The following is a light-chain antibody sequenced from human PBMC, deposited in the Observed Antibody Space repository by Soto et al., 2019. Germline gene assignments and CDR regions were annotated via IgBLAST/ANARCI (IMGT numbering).Light chain of an antibody. CDR1: QSVLYSSNNKNY. J-gene: IGKJ2*01. Sequence: DIVMTQSPDSLAVSLGERATINCKSSQSVLYSSNNKNYLAWYQQKPGQPPKLLIYWASTRESGVPDRFSGSGSGTDSTLTISSLQDEDVAVYYCQQYYSTPYTLGQGTKLEIK. CDR3: QQYYSTPYT. CDR2: WAS. V-gene: IGKV4-1*01.